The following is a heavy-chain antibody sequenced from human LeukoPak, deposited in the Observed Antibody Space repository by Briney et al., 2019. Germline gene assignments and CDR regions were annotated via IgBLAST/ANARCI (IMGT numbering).Heavy chain of an antibody. V-gene: IGHV3-9*01. D-gene: IGHD6-13*01. CDR1: GFTFDDYA. CDR2: ISWNSGSI. CDR3: AKVKAAADITGGFDY. Sequence: PGRSLRLSCAASGFTFDDYAMHWVRQAPGKGLEWVSGISWNSGSIGYADSVKGRFTISRDNAKNSLYLQMNSLRAEDTALYYCAKVKAAADITGGFDYWGQGILVTVSS. J-gene: IGHJ4*02.